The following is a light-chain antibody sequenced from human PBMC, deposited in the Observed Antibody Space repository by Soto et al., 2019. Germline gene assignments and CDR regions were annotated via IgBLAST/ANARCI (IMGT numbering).Light chain of an antibody. V-gene: IGKV3-20*01. J-gene: IGKJ1*01. CDR3: QQYGSSPPWT. Sequence: EIVLTQSPATLSVSSGERATLSFRVSQSVNIYLAWYQQKPGQAPRLLMYGASTRATGIPDRFSGSGSGTDFTLTISRLEPEDSAVYYCQQYGSSPPWTLGQGTKVDIK. CDR2: GAS. CDR1: QSVNIY.